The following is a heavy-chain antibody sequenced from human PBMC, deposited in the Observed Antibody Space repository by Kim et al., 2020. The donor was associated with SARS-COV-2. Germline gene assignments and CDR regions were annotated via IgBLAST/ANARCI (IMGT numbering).Heavy chain of an antibody. Sequence: GGSLRLSCAASGFTVSSNYMSWVRQAPGKGLEWVSVIYSGGSTYYADSVKGRFTISRHNSKNTLYLQMNSLRAEDTAVYYCASEGYCSGGSCYSGFVYWGQGTLVTVSS. CDR1: GFTVSSNY. J-gene: IGHJ4*02. D-gene: IGHD2-15*01. V-gene: IGHV3-53*04. CDR2: IYSGGST. CDR3: ASEGYCSGGSCYSGFVY.